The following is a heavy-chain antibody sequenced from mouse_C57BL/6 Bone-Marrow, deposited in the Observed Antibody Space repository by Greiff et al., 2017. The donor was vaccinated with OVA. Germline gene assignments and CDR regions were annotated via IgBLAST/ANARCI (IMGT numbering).Heavy chain of an antibody. V-gene: IGHV5-6*02. J-gene: IGHJ1*03. CDR3: ARRYYGRNWYFDV. CDR2: ISSGGSYT. D-gene: IGHD1-1*01. Sequence: EVKLVESGGDLVKPGGSLKLSCAASGFTFSSYGMSWVRQTPDKRLEWVATISSGGSYTYYPDSVKGRFTISRDNAKNTLSLQMSSLKSEDTAMYYCARRYYGRNWYFDVWGTGTTVTVSS. CDR1: GFTFSSYG.